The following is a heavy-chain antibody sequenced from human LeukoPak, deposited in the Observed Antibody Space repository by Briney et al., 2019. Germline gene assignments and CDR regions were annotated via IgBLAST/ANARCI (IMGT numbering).Heavy chain of an antibody. D-gene: IGHD2-2*01. CDR1: GFTFSTCL. CDR3: AKRPHCSTPGCPHIEY. Sequence: GGSLRLSCAASGFTFSTCLMSWVRQAPGKGMEWVSTISGSGSTYYADSVKGRFTISRDNSRNTLFLQMNTLRAEDTAVYYCAKRPHCSTPGCPHIEYWGQGTLVTVSS. J-gene: IGHJ4*02. CDR2: ISGSGST. V-gene: IGHV3-23*01.